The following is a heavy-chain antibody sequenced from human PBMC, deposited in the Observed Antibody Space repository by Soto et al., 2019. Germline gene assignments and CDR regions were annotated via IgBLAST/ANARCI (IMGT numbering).Heavy chain of an antibody. CDR2: MYYSGTT. CDR1: GYPISSGYY. D-gene: IGHD3-3*02. V-gene: IGHV4-38-2*01. CDR3: ARADGYTFLYYFDY. J-gene: IGHJ4*02. Sequence: LSLTCDVSGYPISSGYYWGWIRQPPGKGLEWIGSMYYSGTTLYSPSVRNRVTISLDKSKSRFSLQLSSVTAADTAIYYCARADGYTFLYYFDYWGQGALVTVSS.